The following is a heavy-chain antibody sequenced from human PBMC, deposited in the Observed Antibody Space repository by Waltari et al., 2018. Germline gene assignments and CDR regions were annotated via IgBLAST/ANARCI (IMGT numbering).Heavy chain of an antibody. D-gene: IGHD5-12*01. CDR2: IYHSGST. CDR1: GYSISSGYY. J-gene: IGHJ4*02. V-gene: IGHV4-38-2*01. CDR3: ARSLTMATSDY. Sequence: QVQLQESGPGLVKPSETLSLTCAVSGYSISSGYYWGWIRQPPGQGLEWIGSIYHSGSTYYTPSLRSRVTISVDTSKNQFSQKLSSVTAADTAVYYCARSLTMATSDYWGQGTLVTVSS.